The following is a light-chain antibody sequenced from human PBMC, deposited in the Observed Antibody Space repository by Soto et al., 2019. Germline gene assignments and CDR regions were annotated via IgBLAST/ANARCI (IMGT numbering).Light chain of an antibody. CDR2: AAS. CDR1: QSISNY. CDR3: QQSYSTPVT. Sequence: DIQMTQSPSSLSASVGDRVTITCRASQSISNYLNWYQQKPGKAPKLLIYAASSLQSGVPSRFSGGGSGTDFTLTISSLQPEDFASYYCQQSYSTPVTFGQGTKVDI. J-gene: IGKJ1*01. V-gene: IGKV1-39*01.